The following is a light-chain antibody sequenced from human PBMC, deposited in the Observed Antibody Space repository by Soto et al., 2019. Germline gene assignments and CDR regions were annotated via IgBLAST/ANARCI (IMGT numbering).Light chain of an antibody. CDR2: QTS. CDR1: QSISTW. CDR3: QQFHD. V-gene: IGKV1-5*03. Sequence: DSQMTQSPSTLSASVGDRVTITCRASQSISTWLAWYQQKPGKAPNLLIYQTSILQNGVPSRFSGTGSGTEFNLTIDSLQPDDFATYYCQQFHDFGQGTKLEI. J-gene: IGKJ2*01.